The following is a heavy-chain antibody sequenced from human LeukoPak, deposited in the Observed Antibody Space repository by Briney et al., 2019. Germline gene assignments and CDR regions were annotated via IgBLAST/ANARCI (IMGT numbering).Heavy chain of an antibody. V-gene: IGHV3-15*01. CDR3: ATLTVRGVINI. J-gene: IGHJ4*02. Sequence: GGSLRLSCAASGFTFSNTCMNWVRQAPGKGLEWVGRIQSKTDGGTTEYAAPVKGRFTISRDDSKTTLYLQMNSLKTEDTAVYYCATLTVRGVINIWGQGTLVTVSS. CDR2: IQSKTDGGTT. D-gene: IGHD3-10*01. CDR1: GFTFSNTC.